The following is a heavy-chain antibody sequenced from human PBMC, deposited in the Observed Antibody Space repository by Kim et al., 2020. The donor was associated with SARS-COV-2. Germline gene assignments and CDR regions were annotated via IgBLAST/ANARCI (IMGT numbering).Heavy chain of an antibody. CDR3: SNTADTPDY. Sequence: ASVKVSCTASGYSFTDHHMHWVRQAPGQGLEWMGLMDPSGNGFYLEKFQGRVSITRDTSTSTVFMELGSRASDDAVVSYCSNTADTPDYGGK. CDR2: MDPSGNG. V-gene: IGHV1-46*01. CDR1: GYSFTDHH. D-gene: IGHD4-17*01. J-gene: IGHJ6*03.